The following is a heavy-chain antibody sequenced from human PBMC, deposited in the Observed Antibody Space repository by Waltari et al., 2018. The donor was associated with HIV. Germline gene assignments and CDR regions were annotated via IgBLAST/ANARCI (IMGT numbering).Heavy chain of an antibody. CDR3: AKGSRTDYDDVCDAFNI. Sequence: EVQLLESGGGLVQPGVSLRLACPASGFTLARSALTWVRQAPGKALEWVSILSGSGETSHYADSVRGRFTVSRDNSKNILFLQMNRLRVEDTAVYYCAKGSRTDYDDVCDAFNIWGPGTRVTVSS. D-gene: IGHD3-16*01. CDR1: GFTLARSA. J-gene: IGHJ3*02. CDR2: LSGSGETS. V-gene: IGHV3-23*01.